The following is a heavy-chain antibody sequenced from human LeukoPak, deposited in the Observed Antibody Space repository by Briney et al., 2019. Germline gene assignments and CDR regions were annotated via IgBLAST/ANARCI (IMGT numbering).Heavy chain of an antibody. V-gene: IGHV3-30*02. J-gene: IGHJ4*02. CDR1: GFTFSSYG. CDR3: ARNIVVVVAATFTGYFDY. CDR2: IRYDVSNK. D-gene: IGHD2-15*01. Sequence: GGSLRLSCATSGFTFSSYGMHWVRQAPGKGLEWVAFIRYDVSNKNYADSVKGRFTISRDNSKNTLYLQMNSLRAEDTAVYYCARNIVVVVAATFTGYFDYWGQGTLVTVSS.